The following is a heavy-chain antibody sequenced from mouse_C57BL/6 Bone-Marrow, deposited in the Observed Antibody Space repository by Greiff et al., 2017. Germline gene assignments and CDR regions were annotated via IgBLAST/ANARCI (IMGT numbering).Heavy chain of an antibody. CDR1: GFNIKDDY. CDR3: TTFPGVVWFAY. CDR2: IDPENGDT. Sequence: EVQLQQSGAELVRPGASVKLSCTASGFNIKDDYMHWVKQRPEQGLEWIGWIDPENGDTEYASKFQGKATITADTSSNTAYLQLSSLTSEDTAVSYCTTFPGVVWFAYWGQVTLITVSA. D-gene: IGHD1-1*02. V-gene: IGHV14-4*01. J-gene: IGHJ3*01.